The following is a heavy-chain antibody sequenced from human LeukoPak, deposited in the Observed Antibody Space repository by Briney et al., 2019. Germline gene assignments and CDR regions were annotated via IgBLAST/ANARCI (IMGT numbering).Heavy chain of an antibody. V-gene: IGHV5-51*01. CDR3: ARLSYCGGDCYTKHPYYYYGMDV. J-gene: IGHJ6*02. CDR2: IYPGDSDT. CDR1: GYSFTSYW. D-gene: IGHD2-21*02. Sequence: GESLKISCKGSGYSFTSYWIGWVRQMPGKGLEWMGIIYPGDSDTRYGPSFQGQVTISADKSISTAYLQWSSLKASDTAMYYCARLSYCGGDCYTKHPYYYYGMDVWGQGTTVTVSS.